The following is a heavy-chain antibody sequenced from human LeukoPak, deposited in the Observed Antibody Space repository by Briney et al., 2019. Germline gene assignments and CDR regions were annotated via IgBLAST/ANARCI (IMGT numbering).Heavy chain of an antibody. CDR1: GGSISSYY. Sequence: PSETLSLTCTVSGGSISSYYWSWIRQPPGKGLEWIGYIYYIGSTNYNPSLKSRVTISVDTSKNQFSLKLSSVTAADTAVYYCARVPSSSWPPYFDYWGQGTLVTVSS. J-gene: IGHJ4*02. CDR3: ARVPSSSWPPYFDY. CDR2: IYYIGST. D-gene: IGHD6-13*01. V-gene: IGHV4-59*01.